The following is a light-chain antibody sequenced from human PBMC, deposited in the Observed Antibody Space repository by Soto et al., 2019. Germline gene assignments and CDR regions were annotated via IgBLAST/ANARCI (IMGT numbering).Light chain of an antibody. CDR1: QSVASSY. CDR3: QQCDTYPWT. Sequence: EIVLTQSPGTLSLSPGERATLSCRASQSVASSYLGWYQQKPGQAPRLLIYGASNRATGIPDRFSGSGSGTEFTLTISSLQPDDFATYYCQQCDTYPWTFGPGTKVDIK. V-gene: IGKV3-20*01. J-gene: IGKJ1*01. CDR2: GAS.